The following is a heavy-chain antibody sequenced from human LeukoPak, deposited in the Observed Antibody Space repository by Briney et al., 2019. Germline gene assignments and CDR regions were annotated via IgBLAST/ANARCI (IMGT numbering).Heavy chain of an antibody. D-gene: IGHD3-9*01. J-gene: IGHJ3*02. CDR3: ASDRSPILTDYSLDAFDI. CDR2: INPNSGGT. V-gene: IGHV1-2*02. Sequence: ASVKVSCKASGYTFTGYYIHWVRQAPGQGLEWMGWINPNSGGTNYAQKFQGRVTMTRDTSISTAYMELSRLRSDDTAVYYCASDRSPILTDYSLDAFDIWGQGTMVTVSS. CDR1: GYTFTGYY.